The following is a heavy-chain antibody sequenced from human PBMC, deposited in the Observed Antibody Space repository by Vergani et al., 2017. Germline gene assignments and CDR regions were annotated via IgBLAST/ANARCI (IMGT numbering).Heavy chain of an antibody. V-gene: IGHV3-30*18. J-gene: IGHJ4*02. CDR1: GFTFSTYG. Sequence: QVQLVESGGGVVQPGRSLRLSCAASGFTFSTYGMHWVRQAPGKGLEWVAVISYDGSKKYYADSVRGRFTISRDNSKNTLYLQMNSLRAEDTAVYYCAKDLETYCGGDCYVWVPGVDFWGQGTLVTVSS. CDR2: ISYDGSKK. CDR3: AKDLETYCGGDCYVWVPGVDF. D-gene: IGHD2-21*02.